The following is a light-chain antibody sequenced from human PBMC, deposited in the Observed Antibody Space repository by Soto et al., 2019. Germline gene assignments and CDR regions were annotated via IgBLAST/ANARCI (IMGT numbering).Light chain of an antibody. CDR1: QSISNW. J-gene: IGKJ1*01. V-gene: IGKV1-5*01. Sequence: DIQITQSPSTLSASVGDRVTITCRASQSISNWLAWYQQKPGKAPKVLIYDASSLESGVPSRFSGSGSGTEFTLTITSLQPDDFATYYCQQYDSIPSTFGQGTKVDIK. CDR2: DAS. CDR3: QQYDSIPST.